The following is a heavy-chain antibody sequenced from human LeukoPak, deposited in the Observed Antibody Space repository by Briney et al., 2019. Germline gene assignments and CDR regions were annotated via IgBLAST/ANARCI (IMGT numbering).Heavy chain of an antibody. CDR3: ARDFYDILTGYSSGVDY. D-gene: IGHD3-9*01. CDR2: IYYSGST. Sequence: PSETLSLTRTVSGGSISSSSYYWGWIRQPPGEGLEWIGGIYYSGSTYYNPSLKSRVTISVDTSKNQFSLKLSSVTAADTAVYYCARDFYDILTGYSSGVDYWGQGTLVTVSS. V-gene: IGHV4-39*07. CDR1: GGSISSSSYY. J-gene: IGHJ4*02.